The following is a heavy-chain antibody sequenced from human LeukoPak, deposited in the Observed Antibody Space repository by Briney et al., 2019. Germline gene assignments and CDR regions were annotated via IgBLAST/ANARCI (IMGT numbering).Heavy chain of an antibody. Sequence: PGGSLRLSCAASGFTFSKYVMRWVRQAPGKGPEWLSAMTGPADTTYYAESVKGRFTISRDYSKSMVYLQMNSLRVEDTAIYYCAKGAEIDHWGQGTLVTVSS. J-gene: IGHJ4*02. CDR1: GFTFSKYV. CDR3: AKGAEIDH. CDR2: MTGPADTT. V-gene: IGHV3-23*01.